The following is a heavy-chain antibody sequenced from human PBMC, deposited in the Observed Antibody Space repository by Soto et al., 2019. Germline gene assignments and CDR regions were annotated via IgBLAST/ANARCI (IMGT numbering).Heavy chain of an antibody. D-gene: IGHD3-9*01. Sequence: EVQLVESGGGLVQLGGSRRLSCAASGFTFSSFWMTWVRQAPGKGLEWVANIKQDGSEKYYVDSVKGRFTISRDNAKNTVYLQMNSLRAEDTGVYYCARLVASETGYGMDVWGQGTTVTVSS. J-gene: IGHJ6*02. CDR1: GFTFSSFW. CDR2: IKQDGSEK. V-gene: IGHV3-7*01. CDR3: ARLVASETGYGMDV.